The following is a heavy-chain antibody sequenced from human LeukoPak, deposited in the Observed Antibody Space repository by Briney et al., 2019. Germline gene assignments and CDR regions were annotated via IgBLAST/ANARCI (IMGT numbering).Heavy chain of an antibody. J-gene: IGHJ4*02. D-gene: IGHD3-3*01. V-gene: IGHV3-7*01. CDR2: IKQDGNEK. Sequence: GGSLRLSCAASGFTFSSHWMSWVRQAPGKGLEWVANIKQDGNEKYYVDSVKGRSTISRDNAKNSLYLQMNSLRAEDTAVYYCARESYDFWSGNVDYWGQGTLVTVSS. CDR1: GFTFSSHW. CDR3: ARESYDFWSGNVDY.